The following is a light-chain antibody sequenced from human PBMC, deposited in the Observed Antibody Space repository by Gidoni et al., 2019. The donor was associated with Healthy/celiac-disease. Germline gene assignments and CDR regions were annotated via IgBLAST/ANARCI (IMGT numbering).Light chain of an antibody. CDR3: QQRSSWPFMCS. CDR2: DAS. J-gene: IGKJ2*04. CDR1: QSVSSY. V-gene: IGKV3-11*01. Sequence: EIVLTQSQATLSLSPGERATLSCRASQSVSSYLAWSQQKPGQAPRLLIYDASNRATGIPARFSGSGSGTDFTLTISSLEPEDFAVYYCQQRSSWPFMCSFGQGTKLEIK.